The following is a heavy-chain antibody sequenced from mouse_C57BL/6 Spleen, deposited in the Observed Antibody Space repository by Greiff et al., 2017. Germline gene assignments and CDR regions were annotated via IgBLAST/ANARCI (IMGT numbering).Heavy chain of an antibody. CDR3: ARDDYDDFDY. Sequence: EVQLVESGPGLVKPSQSLSLTCSVTGYSITSGYYWNWIRQFPGNKLEWMGYISYDGSNNYNPTLKNRISITRDTSKNQFFLKLNSVTTEDTATYYCARDDYDDFDYWGQGTTLTVSS. J-gene: IGHJ2*01. D-gene: IGHD2-4*01. CDR1: GYSITSGYY. V-gene: IGHV3-6*01. CDR2: ISYDGSN.